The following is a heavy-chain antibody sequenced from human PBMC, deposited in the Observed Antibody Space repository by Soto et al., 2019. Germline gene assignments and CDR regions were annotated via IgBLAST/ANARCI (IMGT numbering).Heavy chain of an antibody. D-gene: IGHD3-10*01. Sequence: QVQLVQSGAEVKPPGASVKVSCKASGYSFTGHYMHWVRQVSGKRLEFLGWLKPDNGGTYYAPKFQGRVTFTRDTSTTTAYMELSGLHSDDTAVYYCARDLGPLGSGSPCPTYGMDLWGQGTTGAVSS. V-gene: IGHV1-2*02. CDR3: ARDLGPLGSGSPCPTYGMDL. CDR1: GYSFTGHY. CDR2: LKPDNGGT. J-gene: IGHJ6*02.